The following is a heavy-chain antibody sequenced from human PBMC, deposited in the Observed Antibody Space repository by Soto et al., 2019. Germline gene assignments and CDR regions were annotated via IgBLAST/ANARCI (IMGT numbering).Heavy chain of an antibody. D-gene: IGHD2-21*02. CDR2: VYHTGDT. J-gene: IGHJ5*02. V-gene: IGHV4-4*01. CDR1: GCTVASSHW. CDR3: AREIVTAGGNNYFDP. Sequence: TLSLTCGVSGCTVASSHWWSWVRQSPGRGLEWIGNVYHTGDTNFNPSLQSRVTFSVDKSNNQFSLRLTSVTAADTAVYFCAREIVTAGGNNYFDPWGPGTLVTVSS.